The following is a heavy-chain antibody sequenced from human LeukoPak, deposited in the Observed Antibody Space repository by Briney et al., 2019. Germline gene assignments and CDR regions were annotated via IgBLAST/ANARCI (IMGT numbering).Heavy chain of an antibody. J-gene: IGHJ3*02. Sequence: PSETLSLTCNVSGASMSNYYWVWIRQPPGKGLEWIGSIYHSGTTYSGSTYYNPSLKSRVTISVDTSKNQFSLKLSSVTAADTAVYYCARDGGHGITMIVVVKGAFDIWGQGTMVTVSS. V-gene: IGHV4-39*07. CDR1: GASMSNYY. CDR3: ARDGGHGITMIVVVKGAFDI. CDR2: IYHSGTTYSGST. D-gene: IGHD3-22*01.